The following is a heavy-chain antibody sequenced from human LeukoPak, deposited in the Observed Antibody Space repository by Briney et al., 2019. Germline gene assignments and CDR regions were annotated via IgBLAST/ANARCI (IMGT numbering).Heavy chain of an antibody. J-gene: IGHJ6*03. CDR2: MNPCNGNT. CDR1: GYTFTSYD. V-gene: IGHV1-8*01. CDR3: ARAAVNLHPNHYYYMDV. Sequence: ASVKVSCKASGYTFTSYDINWVRQATGQGLEWVGWMNPCNGNTGYAQKFEGRVIMTRDTSISTAYLELSSLTSEDTAVYYCARAAVNLHPNHYYYMDVWGKGTTVTVSS.